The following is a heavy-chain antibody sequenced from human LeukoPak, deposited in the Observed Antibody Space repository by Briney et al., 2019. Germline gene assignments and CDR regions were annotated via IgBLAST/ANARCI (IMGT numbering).Heavy chain of an antibody. CDR1: GYTFTGYY. D-gene: IGHD6-6*01. J-gene: IGHJ6*03. V-gene: IGHV1-2*06. Sequence: ASVKVSCKASGYTFTGYYMHWVRQAPGQGLEWMGRINPNSGGTNYAQKFQGRVTMTRDTSISTAYMELSRLRSEDTAVYYCARGPLAAPPYYYYYYMDVWGKGTTVTVSS. CDR2: INPNSGGT. CDR3: ARGPLAAPPYYYYYYMDV.